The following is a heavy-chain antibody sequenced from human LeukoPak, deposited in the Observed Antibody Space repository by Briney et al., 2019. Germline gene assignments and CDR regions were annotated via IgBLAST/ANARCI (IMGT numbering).Heavy chain of an antibody. V-gene: IGHV4-39*01. CDR2: IYYSGTA. D-gene: IGHD6-13*01. J-gene: IGHJ6*03. Sequence: SETLSLTCTVSGGSISSSSYYWGWIRQPPGKGLEWIGTIYYSGTAYYSPSLKSRVTISVDTSMNQFSLRLSSVTAADTAVFYCARVAAARYYYYMDVWGKGTTVTVSS. CDR3: ARVAAARYYYYMDV. CDR1: GGSISSSSYY.